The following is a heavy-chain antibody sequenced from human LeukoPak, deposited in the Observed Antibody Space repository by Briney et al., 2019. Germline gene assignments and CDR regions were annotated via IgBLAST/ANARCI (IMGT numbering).Heavy chain of an antibody. CDR3: ARRGGAVAGIDAFDI. CDR1: GYSFTSYW. D-gene: IGHD6-19*01. J-gene: IGHJ3*02. V-gene: IGHV5-51*01. CDR2: IYPGDSDT. Sequence: GESLKISCKGSGYSFTSYWIGWVRQMPGKGLGWMGIIYPGDSDTRYSPSFQGQVTISADKSISTAYLQWSSLKASDTAMYYCARRGGAVAGIDAFDIWGQGTMVTVSS.